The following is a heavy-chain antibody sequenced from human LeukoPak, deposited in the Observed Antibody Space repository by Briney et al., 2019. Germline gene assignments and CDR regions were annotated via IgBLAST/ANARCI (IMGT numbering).Heavy chain of an antibody. Sequence: PGGSLRLSCAASGFTFSSYAMHWVRQAPGKGLEWVAVISYDGSNKYYADSVKGRFTISRDNSKNTLYLQMNSLRAEDTAVYYCARVGWELLGPFDYWGQGTLVTVSS. D-gene: IGHD1-26*01. CDR2: ISYDGSNK. CDR3: ARVGWELLGPFDY. CDR1: GFTFSSYA. J-gene: IGHJ4*02. V-gene: IGHV3-30*04.